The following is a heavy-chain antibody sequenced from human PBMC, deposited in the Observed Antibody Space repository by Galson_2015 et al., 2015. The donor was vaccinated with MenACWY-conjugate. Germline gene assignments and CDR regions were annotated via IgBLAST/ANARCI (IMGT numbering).Heavy chain of an antibody. Sequence: SLRLACAASEFTFNNYWMHWVRHPPGKGLEWISYIKADGSFSNYADSVKGRFTISTDNAKNMVYLHIDGLVDEDTAVYFCARDNIWSFDSWGQGTLVTVSS. CDR2: IKADGSFS. D-gene: IGHD2-8*02. V-gene: IGHV3-74*01. J-gene: IGHJ4*02. CDR1: EFTFNNYW. CDR3: ARDNIWSFDS.